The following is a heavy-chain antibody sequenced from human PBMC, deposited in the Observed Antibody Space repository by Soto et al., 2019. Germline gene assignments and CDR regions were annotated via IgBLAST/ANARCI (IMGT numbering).Heavy chain of an antibody. Sequence: EVQLVESGGGLVQPGGSLRLSCAASGFTLSGRSMHWVRQAPGKGLVWVSGIDNAGTDSTYADSVKGRFTSSRDNAKNMLYLKMNSLRVEDTAVSYCARGWFGPDVWGKGTMVTVSS. D-gene: IGHD3-10*01. J-gene: IGHJ6*04. CDR2: IDNAGTDS. CDR1: GFTLSGRS. V-gene: IGHV3-74*01. CDR3: ARGWFGPDV.